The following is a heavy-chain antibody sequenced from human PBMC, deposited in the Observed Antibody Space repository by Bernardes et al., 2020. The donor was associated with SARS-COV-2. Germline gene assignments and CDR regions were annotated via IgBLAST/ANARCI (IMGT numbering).Heavy chain of an antibody. CDR2: IGGDGNT. J-gene: IGHJ4*02. CDR1: GFTFSTNA. V-gene: IGHV3-23*01. Sequence: GGSLRLSCAASGFTFSTNAMSWVRQAPGKGLEWVSGIGGDGNTHYADSVRGRFSISRDNSKNILFLQMDSLRAEDSAMYYCAKDLFWWQFDYWGQGALVTVSS. CDR3: AKDLFWWQFDY. D-gene: IGHD2-8*02.